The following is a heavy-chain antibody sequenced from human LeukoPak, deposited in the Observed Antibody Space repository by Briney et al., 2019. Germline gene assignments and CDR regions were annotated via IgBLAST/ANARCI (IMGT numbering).Heavy chain of an antibody. CDR3: ARSSRYCSGGSCYYYYYYMDV. D-gene: IGHD2-15*01. CDR2: INTNTGNP. Sequence: ASVKVSCKASGYTFTSYAMNWVRQAPGQGLEWMGWINTNTGNPTYAQGFTGRFVFSLDTSVSTAYLQISSLKAEDTAVYYCARSSRYCSGGSCYYYYYYMDVWGKGTTVTVSS. CDR1: GYTFTSYA. V-gene: IGHV7-4-1*02. J-gene: IGHJ6*03.